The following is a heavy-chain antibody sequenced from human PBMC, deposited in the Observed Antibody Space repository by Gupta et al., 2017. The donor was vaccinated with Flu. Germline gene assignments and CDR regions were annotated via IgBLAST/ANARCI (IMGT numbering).Heavy chain of an antibody. CDR2: LNPNTGDT. CDR3: ARDKRGGSGWFAFDY. CDR1: YY. J-gene: IGHJ4*02. Sequence: YYLHWIRQAPGRGLEWMGGLNPNTGDTNFSQKFQGSVTMTRDSSISTAYMERSRLRSDDTAVYDCARDKRGGSGWFAFDYWGQGTVVTVST. D-gene: IGHD6-19*01. V-gene: IGHV1-2*02.